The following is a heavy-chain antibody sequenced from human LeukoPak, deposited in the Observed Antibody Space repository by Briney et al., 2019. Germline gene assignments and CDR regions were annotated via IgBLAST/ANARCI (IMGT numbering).Heavy chain of an antibody. CDR2: ISGTGGSP. D-gene: IGHD2/OR15-2a*01. CDR3: AKPSGNYFPFDY. CDR1: GFTFTSYG. Sequence: GGSLRLSCAASGFTFTSYGMSWVRQAPGKGLEWVSSISGTGGSPYYADSVKGRFTISRDNSENTVYLQINSLRAEDTAVYYCAKPSGNYFPFDYWGQGTLVTVSS. J-gene: IGHJ4*02. V-gene: IGHV3-23*01.